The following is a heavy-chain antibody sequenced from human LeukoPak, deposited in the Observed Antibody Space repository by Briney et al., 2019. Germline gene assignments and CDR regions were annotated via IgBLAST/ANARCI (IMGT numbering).Heavy chain of an antibody. D-gene: IGHD1-7*01. CDR2: IWYDGSNK. CDR1: GFTFSSYG. V-gene: IGHV3-33*01. CDR3: ARESRPRNWNYDY. J-gene: IGHJ4*02. Sequence: GGSLRLSCAASGFTFSSYGMHWVRQAPGKGLEWVALIWYDGSNKYYADSVKGRLTVSRDNSKNTLYLQMNSLRAEGTAVYYCARESRPRNWNYDYWGQGTLVTVSS.